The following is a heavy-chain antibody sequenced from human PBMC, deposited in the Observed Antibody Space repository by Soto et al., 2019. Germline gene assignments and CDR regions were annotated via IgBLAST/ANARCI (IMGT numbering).Heavy chain of an antibody. CDR1: GSTFSSYA. D-gene: IGHD3-22*01. V-gene: IGHV1-69*13. J-gene: IGHJ4*02. Sequence: ASGKVSCKASGSTFSSYAISWVRQAPGQVLEWMGGIIPIFGTANYAQKFQGRVTITADESTSTAYMELSSLRSEDTAVYYCARSLLSYYDSSGYYSDYWGQGTLVTVSS. CDR2: IIPIFGTA. CDR3: ARSLLSYYDSSGYYSDY.